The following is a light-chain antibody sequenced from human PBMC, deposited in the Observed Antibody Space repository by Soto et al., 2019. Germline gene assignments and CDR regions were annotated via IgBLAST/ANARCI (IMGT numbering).Light chain of an antibody. Sequence: QSVLTQPPSASGSPGQSVTISCTGTSGVVGGYNYVSWYQQHPGKAPKLMIFEVSERPSGVPDRFSASKSGNTASLTVSGLQAEDEADYYRSSYAGSNNYVFGTGTKVTVL. V-gene: IGLV2-8*01. CDR1: SGVVGGYNY. CDR2: EVS. CDR3: SSYAGSNNYV. J-gene: IGLJ1*01.